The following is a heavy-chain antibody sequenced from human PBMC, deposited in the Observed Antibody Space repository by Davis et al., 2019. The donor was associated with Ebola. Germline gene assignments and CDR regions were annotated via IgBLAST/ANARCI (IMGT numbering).Heavy chain of an antibody. J-gene: IGHJ4*02. D-gene: IGHD1/OR15-1a*01. CDR1: GFTFSGYE. Sequence: PGGSLRLSCAASGFTFSGYEMNWVRQAPGKGLEWVSYISSSGSTIYYADSVKGRFTISRDNAKNSLYLQMNSLRVEDTAMYYCAREMRGTADSHWGQGTLVTVSS. CDR2: ISSSGSTI. CDR3: AREMRGTADSH. V-gene: IGHV3-48*03.